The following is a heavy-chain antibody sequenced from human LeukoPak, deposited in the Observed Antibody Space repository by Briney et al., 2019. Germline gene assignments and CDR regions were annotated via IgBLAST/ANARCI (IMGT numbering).Heavy chain of an antibody. D-gene: IGHD6-19*01. CDR1: GYTFTGYY. J-gene: IGHJ4*02. CDR3: AREGGGYSSGSIDY. V-gene: IGHV1-2*02. Sequence: ASVKVSCKASGYTFTGYYMHWVRQAPGQGLEWMGWINPNSGGTNYAQKFQGGVTMTRDTSISTAYMELSRLRSDDTAVYYCAREGGGYSSGSIDYWGQGTLVTVSS. CDR2: INPNSGGT.